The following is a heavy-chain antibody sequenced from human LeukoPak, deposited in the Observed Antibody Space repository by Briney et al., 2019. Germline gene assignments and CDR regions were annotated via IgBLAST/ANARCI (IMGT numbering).Heavy chain of an antibody. Sequence: PGGSLRLSCAASGFTLSSYSMNWVRQVPGKGLEWVSSISSSSSYIYYADSVKGRFTISRDNAKNSLYLQMNSLRAEDTAVYYCARDGDYEITFGGVIAPYYFDYWGQGTLVTVSS. D-gene: IGHD3-16*02. CDR3: ARDGDYEITFGGVIAPYYFDY. CDR2: ISSSSSYI. V-gene: IGHV3-21*01. CDR1: GFTLSSYS. J-gene: IGHJ4*02.